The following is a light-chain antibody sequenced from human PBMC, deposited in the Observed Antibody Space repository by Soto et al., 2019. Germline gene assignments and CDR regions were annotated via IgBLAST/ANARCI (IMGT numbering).Light chain of an antibody. CDR2: DVS. J-gene: IGLJ1*01. CDR3: NSYTSSSTYV. Sequence: QSALTQPASVSGSPGQSIAISCTGTSSDVGNYNYVSWYQQHPGKAPKLMIYDVSNRPSGVSNRFSGSKSGNTASLTISGLQAEDEADYYFNSYTSSSTYVFGTGTKLTVL. CDR1: SSDVGNYNY. V-gene: IGLV2-14*03.